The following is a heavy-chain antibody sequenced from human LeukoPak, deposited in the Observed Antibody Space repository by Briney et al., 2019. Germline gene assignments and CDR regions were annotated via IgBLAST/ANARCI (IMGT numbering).Heavy chain of an antibody. J-gene: IGHJ4*02. V-gene: IGHV4-39*07. CDR3: GSLSGYDY. CDR2: IYYSGST. CDR1: GGSISSSSYY. D-gene: IGHD3-22*01. Sequence: RPSETLSLTCTVSGGSISSSSYYWGWIRQPPGKGLEWIGSIYYSGSTYYNPSLKSRVTISVDTSKNQFSLKLSSVTAADTAVYYCGSLSGYDYWGQGTLVTVSS.